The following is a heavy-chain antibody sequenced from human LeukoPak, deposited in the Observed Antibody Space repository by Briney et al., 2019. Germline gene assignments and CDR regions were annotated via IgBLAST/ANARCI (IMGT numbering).Heavy chain of an antibody. D-gene: IGHD2-15*01. J-gene: IGHJ6*03. CDR3: ARVPRLGYCSGGSCYGLGRYYYYYYMDV. V-gene: IGHV4-59*01. CDR2: IYYRGST. CDR1: GGSISSYY. Sequence: SETLSLTCTVSGGSISSYYWSWIRQPPGKGLEWIGYIYYRGSTNYNPSLKSRVTISVDTSKNQFSLKLSSVTAADTAVYYCARVPRLGYCSGGSCYGLGRYYYYYYMDVWGKGTTVTVSS.